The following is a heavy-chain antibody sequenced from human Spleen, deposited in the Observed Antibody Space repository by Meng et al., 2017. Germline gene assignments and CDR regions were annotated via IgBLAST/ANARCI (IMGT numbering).Heavy chain of an antibody. J-gene: IGHJ4*02. CDR1: GYTFTGYY. V-gene: IGHV1-46*01. CDR2: IIPILGIA. Sequence: ASVKVSCKASGYTFTGYYMHWVRQAPGQGLEWMGRIIPILGIANYAQKFQGRVTMTTDTSTNTVYMDLSTLRSDDTAVYYCARDRGGYLDYWGQGTGVTFDS. CDR3: ARDRGGYLDY. D-gene: IGHD3-10*01.